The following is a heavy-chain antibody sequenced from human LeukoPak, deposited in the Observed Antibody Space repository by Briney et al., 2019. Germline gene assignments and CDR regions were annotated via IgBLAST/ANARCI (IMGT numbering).Heavy chain of an antibody. CDR2: TYYRSKWYN. CDR1: GDSVSSNSAA. CDR3: ARDGSIAVAGNWGGFDY. D-gene: IGHD6-19*01. V-gene: IGHV6-1*01. Sequence: SQTLSLTCAISGDSVSSNSAAWNWIRQSPSRGLECLGRTYYRSKWYNDYAVSVKSRITTTPDTSTNQFSLQLNSVTPEDTAVYYCARDGSIAVAGNWGGFDYWGQGTLVTVSS. J-gene: IGHJ4*02.